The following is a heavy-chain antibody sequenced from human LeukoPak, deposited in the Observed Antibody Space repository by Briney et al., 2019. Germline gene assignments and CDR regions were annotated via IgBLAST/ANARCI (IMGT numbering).Heavy chain of an antibody. CDR1: GFDFETYG. CDR2: ISYNAKNT. Sequence: SGGSLRLSCTASGFDFETYGMHWVRQAPGKGLEWVSLISYNAKNTYYADSVNGRFTISRDNSKKILYLQMNSLRAEDTAVYYCAKQVFGEDCFDSWGQGALVTVSS. J-gene: IGHJ4*02. D-gene: IGHD3-10*01. CDR3: AKQVFGEDCFDS. V-gene: IGHV3-30*18.